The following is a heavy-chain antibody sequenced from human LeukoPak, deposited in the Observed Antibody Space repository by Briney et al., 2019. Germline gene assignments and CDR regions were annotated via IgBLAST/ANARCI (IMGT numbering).Heavy chain of an antibody. CDR2: IWYDGSNK. CDR3: SREYFDWSRNYYYGMDV. J-gene: IGHJ6*02. CDR1: GFTFNNYG. V-gene: IGHV3-33*01. Sequence: PGGSLRLSCAASGFTFNNYGMHWVRHAPGKGLEWMALIWYDGSNKYYADSVKGRFTISRGNSKNTLYLQMNSLRAEDTAVYYCSREYFDWSRNYYYGMDVWGQGTTVTVSS. D-gene: IGHD3-9*01.